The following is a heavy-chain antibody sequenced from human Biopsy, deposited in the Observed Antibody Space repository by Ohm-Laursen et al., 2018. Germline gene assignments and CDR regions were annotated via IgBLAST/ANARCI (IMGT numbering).Heavy chain of an antibody. CDR3: ARVDRYNINHYMKDA. CDR1: GDSINYYY. D-gene: IGHD1-14*01. CDR2: IYCSGRP. J-gene: IGHJ6*02. V-gene: IGHV4-59*13. Sequence: TLSLTSTVFGDSINYYYWICIPQSQGKGWVWIAYIYCSGRPNYNPSLKGRVFISVDRTRNQILLKLTTATATDPAIFYFARVDRYNINHYMKDAWGRGTTVTVSS.